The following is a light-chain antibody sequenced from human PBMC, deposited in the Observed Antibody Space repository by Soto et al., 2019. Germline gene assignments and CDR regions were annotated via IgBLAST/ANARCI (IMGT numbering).Light chain of an antibody. CDR3: QPPYT. CDR2: DAS. Sequence: EIVLTQSPATLSLSPGERATLSCRASQSVSSYLAWYQQKPGQAPRLLIYDASNRATGIPARFSGSGSGTDITLTLTGLEPEDFAEYYCQPPYTFGQGTKLEIK. CDR1: QSVSSY. J-gene: IGKJ2*01. V-gene: IGKV3-11*01.